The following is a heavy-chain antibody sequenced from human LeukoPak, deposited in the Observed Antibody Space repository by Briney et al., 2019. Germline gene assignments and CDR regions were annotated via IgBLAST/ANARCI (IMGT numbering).Heavy chain of an antibody. V-gene: IGHV3-30*03. CDR1: GFTFSSYW. CDR3: ARDHITMIVVVIDGGAFDI. J-gene: IGHJ3*02. CDR2: ISYDGSNK. Sequence: GGSLRLSCAASGFTFSSYWMHWVRQAPGKGLEWVAVISYDGSNKYYADSVKGRFTISRDNSKNTLYLQMNSLRAEDTAVYYCARDHITMIVVVIDGGAFDIWGQGTMVTVSS. D-gene: IGHD3-22*01.